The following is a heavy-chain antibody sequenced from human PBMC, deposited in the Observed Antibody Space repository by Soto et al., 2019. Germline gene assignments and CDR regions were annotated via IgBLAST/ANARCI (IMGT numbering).Heavy chain of an antibody. CDR3: ARRARYYYYGMDV. V-gene: IGHV3-7*01. Sequence: EVQLVESGGGLVQPGGSLRLSCAASGFTFSSYWMSWVRQAPGKGLEWVANIKQDGSEKYYVDSVKGRFTIPRDNAKNSLYLQMNSLRAEDTAVYYCARRARYYYYGMDVWGQGTTVTVSS. CDR1: GFTFSSYW. J-gene: IGHJ6*02. CDR2: IKQDGSEK.